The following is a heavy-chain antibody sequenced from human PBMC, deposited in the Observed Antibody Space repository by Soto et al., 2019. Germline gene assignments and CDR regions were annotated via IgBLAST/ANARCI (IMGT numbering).Heavy chain of an antibody. CDR3: VRQYYDFWTDYPDFDY. Sequence: QVQLVQSGAEVKKPGASVKVSCKASGYSFTDYYLHWVRQAPGQGLEWMGRINPNSGGTGYAQKFQGRVTLTRDTSISTAYMEVTSLRSDDTAVYYCVRQYYDFWTDYPDFDYWGQGTLVTVSS. CDR2: INPNSGGT. D-gene: IGHD3-3*01. J-gene: IGHJ4*02. V-gene: IGHV1-2*02. CDR1: GYSFTDYY.